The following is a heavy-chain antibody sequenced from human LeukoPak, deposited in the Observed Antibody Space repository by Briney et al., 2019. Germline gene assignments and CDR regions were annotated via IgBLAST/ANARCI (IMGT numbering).Heavy chain of an antibody. CDR3: ARGRAYCRSTSCYGGDWFDP. Sequence: SVKVSCKASGGTFSSYAISRVRQAPGQGLEWMGGIIPIFGTANYAQKFQGRVTITANESTSTAYMELSSLRSEDTDVYYCARGRAYCRSTSCYGGDWFDPWGQGTLVTVSS. J-gene: IGHJ5*02. CDR1: GGTFSSYA. V-gene: IGHV1-69*13. CDR2: IIPIFGTA. D-gene: IGHD2-2*01.